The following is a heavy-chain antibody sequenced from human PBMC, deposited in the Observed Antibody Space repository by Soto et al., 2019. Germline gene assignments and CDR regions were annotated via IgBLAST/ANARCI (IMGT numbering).Heavy chain of an antibody. CDR3: ARDKYSGYDGPSY. J-gene: IGHJ4*02. Sequence: GGSLILSCAASGFTFSIYAMHWVRQAPGKGLEWVAVISYDGSNKYYADSVKGRFTISIDNSKNTLYLQMNSLRAEDTSVYYCARDKYSGYDGPSYWGQGTLVTVSS. D-gene: IGHD5-12*01. V-gene: IGHV3-30-3*01. CDR2: ISYDGSNK. CDR1: GFTFSIYA.